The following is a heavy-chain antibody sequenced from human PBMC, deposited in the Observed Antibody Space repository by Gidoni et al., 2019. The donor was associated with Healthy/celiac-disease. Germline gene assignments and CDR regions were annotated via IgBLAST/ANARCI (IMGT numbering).Heavy chain of an antibody. D-gene: IGHD4-17*01. Sequence: QVQLQQWGAGLLKPSETLSLTCAVYGGSFSGYYWSWIRQPPGKGLEWIGEINHSGSTNYNPSLKSRVTISVDTSKNQFSLRLSSVTAADTAVYYCARVFIYGDYLVDYWGQGTLVTVSS. V-gene: IGHV4-34*01. CDR3: ARVFIYGDYLVDY. J-gene: IGHJ4*02. CDR1: GGSFSGYY. CDR2: INHSGST.